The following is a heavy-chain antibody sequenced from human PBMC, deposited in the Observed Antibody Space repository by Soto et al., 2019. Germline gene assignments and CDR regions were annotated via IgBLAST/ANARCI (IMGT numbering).Heavy chain of an antibody. CDR1: GGSFSGYY. J-gene: IGHJ6*02. D-gene: IGHD6-19*01. V-gene: IGHV4-34*01. CDR2: LDHSGSP. Sequence: PSETLSLTCAVSGGSFSGYYWSWIRQPPGKGLEWIGELDHSGSPNYNPSLNSRVTMSIDTSKSQFSLKLSSVTAADTAVYYCARVTETNSSGWFYYYYYGMDVWGQGTTVTVSS. CDR3: ARVTETNSSGWFYYYYYGMDV.